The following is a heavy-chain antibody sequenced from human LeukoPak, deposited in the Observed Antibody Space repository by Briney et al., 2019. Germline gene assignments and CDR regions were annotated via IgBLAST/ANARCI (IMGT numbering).Heavy chain of an antibody. V-gene: IGHV1-69*01. CDR1: GGTFSSYA. Sequence: SVKVSCKASGGTFSSYAISWVRQAPGQGLEWMGGIIPIFGTANYAQKFQGRVTITADESTSTAYMELSSLRSEDTAVYYCARAEAGDIVVVPAATGAHYYYGMDVWGKGTTVTVSS. J-gene: IGHJ6*04. CDR3: ARAEAGDIVVVPAATGAHYYYGMDV. D-gene: IGHD2-2*01. CDR2: IIPIFGTA.